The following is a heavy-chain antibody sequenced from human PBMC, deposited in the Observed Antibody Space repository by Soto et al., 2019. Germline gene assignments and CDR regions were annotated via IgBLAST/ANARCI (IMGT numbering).Heavy chain of an antibody. J-gene: IGHJ4*02. V-gene: IGHV3-23*01. CDR2: IVGSGGDT. CDR3: ARDKGEWLSIDS. CDR1: GFTFSSYA. Sequence: GGSLRLSCAASGFTFSSYAMGWVRQAPGKGLEWVSAIVGSGGDTFHADSVRGRFTISRDNFKNTLYLQMNNLRAEDTAIYYCARDKGEWLSIDSLGQGTLVTVSS. D-gene: IGHD3-3*01.